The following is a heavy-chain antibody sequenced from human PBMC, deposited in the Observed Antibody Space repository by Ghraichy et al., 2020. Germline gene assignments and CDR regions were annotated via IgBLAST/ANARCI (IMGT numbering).Heavy chain of an antibody. J-gene: IGHJ6*02. CDR1: GFTVSSNY. Sequence: GGSLRLSCAASGFTVSSNYMSWVRQAPGKGLEWVSVIYSGGSTYYADSVKGRFTISRDNSKNTLHLQMNSPRAEDTAVYYCARDKVSFDYYYGMDVWGQGTTVTVSS. V-gene: IGHV3-66*02. CDR2: IYSGGST. CDR3: ARDKVSFDYYYGMDV.